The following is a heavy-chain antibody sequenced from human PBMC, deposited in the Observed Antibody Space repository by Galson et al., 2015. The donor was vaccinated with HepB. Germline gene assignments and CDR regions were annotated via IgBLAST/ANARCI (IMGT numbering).Heavy chain of an antibody. CDR3: TTSIVGATIGYYYYYYMDV. CDR2: IKSKTDGGTT. Sequence: SLRLSCAASGFTFSNAWMNWVRQAPGKGLEWVGRIKSKTDGGTTDYAAPVKGRFTISRDDSKNTLYLQMNSLKTEDTAVYYCTTSIVGATIGYYYYYYMDVWGKGTTVTVSS. J-gene: IGHJ6*03. V-gene: IGHV3-15*07. CDR1: GFTFSNAW. D-gene: IGHD1-26*01.